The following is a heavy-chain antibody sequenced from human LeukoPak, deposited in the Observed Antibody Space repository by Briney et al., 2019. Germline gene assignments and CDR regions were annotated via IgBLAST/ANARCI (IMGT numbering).Heavy chain of an antibody. CDR1: GYTFTGYY. D-gene: IGHD6-19*01. J-gene: IGHJ4*02. CDR2: INPNSGGT. Sequence: ASVKVSCKASGYTFTGYYMHWVRQALGQGLGWMGWINPNSGGTNYAQKFQGRVTMTRDTSITTAYMELSRLRSDDTAVYYCAREEGSGCYDSWGQGTRLTVSS. CDR3: AREEGSGCYDS. V-gene: IGHV1-2*02.